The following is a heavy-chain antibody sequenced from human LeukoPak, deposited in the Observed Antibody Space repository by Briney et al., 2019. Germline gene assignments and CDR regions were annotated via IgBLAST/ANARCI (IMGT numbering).Heavy chain of an antibody. V-gene: IGHV5-51*01. CDR1: GYSFTSYW. J-gene: IGHJ3*02. D-gene: IGHD3-9*01. CDR2: IYPGDSDT. CDR3: ARQRPYDILTGHDAFDI. Sequence: GESLKISCKGSGYSFTSYWIGWVRQMPGKGLEWMGIIYPGDSDTRYSPSFQGQVTISADKSTSTAYLQWSSLKASDTAMYYCARQRPYDILTGHDAFDIWGQGTMVTVSS.